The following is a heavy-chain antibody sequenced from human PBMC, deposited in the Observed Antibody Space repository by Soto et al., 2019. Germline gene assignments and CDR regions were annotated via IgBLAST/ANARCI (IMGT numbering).Heavy chain of an antibody. D-gene: IGHD6-13*01. Sequence: PSETLSLTCAVSGYSISSGYYWGWIRQPPGKGLEWIGSIYHSGSTYYNPSLKSRVTISVDTSKNQFSLKLSSVTAADTAVYYCARARIAAAGNLYYFDYWGQGTLVTVS. CDR3: ARARIAAAGNLYYFDY. J-gene: IGHJ4*02. CDR1: GYSISSGYY. CDR2: IYHSGST. V-gene: IGHV4-38-2*01.